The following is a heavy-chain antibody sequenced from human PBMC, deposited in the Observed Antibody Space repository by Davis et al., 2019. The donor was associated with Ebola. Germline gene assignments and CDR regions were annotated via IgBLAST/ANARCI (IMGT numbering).Heavy chain of an antibody. CDR2: INPSGGST. V-gene: IGHV1-46*01. D-gene: IGHD3-3*01. Sequence: ASVKVSCMVSGYTLTELSMHWLRQAPGQGLEWMGIINPSGGSTSYAQKFQGRVTMTRDTSTSTVQMVLSSLRSEDTAVYYCARDYYDFWSGYCPRQPGNWFDPWGQGTLVTVSS. CDR1: GYTLTELS. CDR3: ARDYYDFWSGYCPRQPGNWFDP. J-gene: IGHJ5*02.